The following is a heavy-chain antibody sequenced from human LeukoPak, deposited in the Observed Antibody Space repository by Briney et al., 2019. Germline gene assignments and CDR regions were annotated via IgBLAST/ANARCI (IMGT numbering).Heavy chain of an antibody. D-gene: IGHD3-9*01. CDR2: IKQDGSEK. CDR3: AKAHYDILTGPLWYFDL. J-gene: IGHJ2*01. Sequence: GGSLRLSCAASGFTFSSYWMSWVRQAPGKGLEWVANIKQDGSEKNYVDSVKGRFTISRDNAKNSLYLQMNSLRAEDTAVYYCAKAHYDILTGPLWYFDLWGRGTLVTVSS. V-gene: IGHV3-7*03. CDR1: GFTFSSYW.